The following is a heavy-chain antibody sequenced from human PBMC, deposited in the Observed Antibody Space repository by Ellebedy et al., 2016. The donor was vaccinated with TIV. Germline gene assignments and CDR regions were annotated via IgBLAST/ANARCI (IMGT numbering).Heavy chain of an antibody. J-gene: IGHJ4*02. CDR1: GFTFSSYA. CDR2: ISYDGSNK. Sequence: GGSLRLSXAASGFTFSSYAMHWVRQAPGKGLEWVAVISYDGSNKYYADSVKGRFTISRDNSKNTLYLQMNSLRAEDTAVYYCARATSIAAAGNYWGQGTLVTVSS. V-gene: IGHV3-30-3*01. D-gene: IGHD6-13*01. CDR3: ARATSIAAAGNY.